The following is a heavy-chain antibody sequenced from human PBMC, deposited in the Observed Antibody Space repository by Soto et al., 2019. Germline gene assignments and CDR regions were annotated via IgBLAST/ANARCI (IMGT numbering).Heavy chain of an antibody. J-gene: IGHJ4*02. CDR3: ARDALVGSSSLLWFY. CDR1: GGTFSSYA. Sequence: ASVKVSCKASGGTFSSYAISWVRQAPGQGLEWMGGIIPIFGTANYAQKFQGRVTITADESTSTAYMELSSLRSEDTAVYYCARDALVGSSSLLWFYWGQGTLVTVSS. D-gene: IGHD6-6*01. CDR2: IIPIFGTA. V-gene: IGHV1-69*13.